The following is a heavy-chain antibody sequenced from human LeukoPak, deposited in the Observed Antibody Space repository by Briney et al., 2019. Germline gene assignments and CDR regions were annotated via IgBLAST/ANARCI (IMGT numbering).Heavy chain of an antibody. CDR3: ARFLSSGRTKGAFDI. V-gene: IGHV5-51*01. J-gene: IGHJ3*02. Sequence: GESLKISCKGSGYSFTSYWIGWARQMPGKGLEWMGIIYPGDSDTRYSPSFQGQVTVSADKSISTAYLQWSSLKASDTAMYYCARFLSSGRTKGAFDIWGQGTMVTVSS. CDR2: IYPGDSDT. D-gene: IGHD6-19*01. CDR1: GYSFTSYW.